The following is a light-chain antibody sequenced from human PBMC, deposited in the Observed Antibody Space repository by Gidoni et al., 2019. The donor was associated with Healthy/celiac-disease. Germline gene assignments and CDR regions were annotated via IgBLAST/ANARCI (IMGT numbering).Light chain of an antibody. CDR1: QSVTSSY. CDR3: QQYGSSAT. Sequence: ILFTLSPATLYLSPAEIAALSCRASQSVTSSYLAWYQQKPGQAPRLLIYSASSRATGIPERFSGSGSGTDFTLTISRLEPEDFAVYYCQQYGSSATFGQGTRLEIK. CDR2: SAS. V-gene: IGKV3-20*01. J-gene: IGKJ5*01.